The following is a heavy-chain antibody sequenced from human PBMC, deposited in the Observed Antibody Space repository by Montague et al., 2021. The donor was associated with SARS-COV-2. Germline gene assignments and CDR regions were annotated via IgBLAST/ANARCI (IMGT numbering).Heavy chain of an antibody. CDR2: IYSSGST. D-gene: IGHD3-22*01. Sequence: SETLSLTCTVSFGSITSYYWSWIRQPAGKGLECIGLIYSSGSTNYSPSLKSRVTISVDTSRKQFSLKVTSVTAADTAVYYCARVGDASGCYYYIYPDWGQGTLVTVSS. V-gene: IGHV4-4*07. J-gene: IGHJ4*02. CDR1: FGSITSYY. CDR3: ARVGDASGCYYYIYPD.